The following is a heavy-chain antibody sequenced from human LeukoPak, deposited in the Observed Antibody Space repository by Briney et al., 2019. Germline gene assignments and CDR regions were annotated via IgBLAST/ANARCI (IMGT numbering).Heavy chain of an antibody. Sequence: ASVKVSCKASGYTFTSYDINWVRQATGQGLEWMGWMNPNRGNTGYAQKFQGRVTMTRNTSISTAYMELSSLRSEDTAVYYCARGRGVYGDYDADYWGQGTLVTVSS. V-gene: IGHV1-8*01. J-gene: IGHJ4*02. D-gene: IGHD4-17*01. CDR2: MNPNRGNT. CDR3: ARGRGVYGDYDADY. CDR1: GYTFTSYD.